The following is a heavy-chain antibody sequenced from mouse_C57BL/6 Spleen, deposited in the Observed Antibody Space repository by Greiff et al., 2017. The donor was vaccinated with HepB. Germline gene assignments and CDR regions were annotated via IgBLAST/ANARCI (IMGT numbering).Heavy chain of an antibody. V-gene: IGHV2-2*01. Sequence: VMLVESGPGLVQPSQSLSITCTVSGFSLTSYGVHWVRQSPGKGLEWLGVIWSGGSTDYNAAFISRLSISKDNSKSQVFFKMNSLQADDTAIYYCARNGYYKGRNYAMDYWGQGTSVTVSS. J-gene: IGHJ4*01. CDR1: GFSLTSYG. CDR3: ARNGYYKGRNYAMDY. CDR2: IWSGGST. D-gene: IGHD2-12*01.